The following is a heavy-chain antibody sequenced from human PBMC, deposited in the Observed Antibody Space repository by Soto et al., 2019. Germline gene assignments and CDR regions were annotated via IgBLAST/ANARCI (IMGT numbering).Heavy chain of an antibody. CDR3: ARGQPYCTNGVCYVYFDY. Sequence: LSLTCAVYGGSFSGYYWSWIRQPPGKGLEWIGEINHSGSTNYNPSLKSRVTISVDTSKNQFSLKLSSVTAADTAVYYCARGQPYCTNGVCYVYFDYWGQGTLVTVSS. CDR2: INHSGST. D-gene: IGHD2-8*01. J-gene: IGHJ4*02. CDR1: GGSFSGYY. V-gene: IGHV4-34*01.